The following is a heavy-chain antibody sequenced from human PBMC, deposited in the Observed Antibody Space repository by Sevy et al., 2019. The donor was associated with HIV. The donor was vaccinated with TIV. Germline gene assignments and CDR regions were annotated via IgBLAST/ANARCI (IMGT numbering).Heavy chain of an antibody. V-gene: IGHV3-11*06. D-gene: IGHD3-10*01. CDR2: ISSSGSFT. Sequence: GGSLRLSCAASGFTFSDHYMSWIRQAPGKGLEWVSYISSSGSFTNNADSVKGRFTISRDNAKNSLSLQMNSLRAEDTAVYYCASGAYYYASRTENFDYWGQGTLVTVSS. CDR1: GFTFSDHY. J-gene: IGHJ4*02. CDR3: ASGAYYYASRTENFDY.